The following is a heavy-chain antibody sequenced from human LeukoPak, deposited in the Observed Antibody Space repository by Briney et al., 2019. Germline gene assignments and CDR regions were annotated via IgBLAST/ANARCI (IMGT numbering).Heavy chain of an antibody. D-gene: IGHD3-10*01. CDR3: ARGSGYGSGRNLDY. Sequence: GGSLRLSCAASGFTFSSYSVNWVRQAPGKGLEWVSSISSSSSYIYYADSVKGRFTISRDNDKNSLYLQMNSLRAEDTAVYYCARGSGYGSGRNLDYWGQGTLVTVSS. V-gene: IGHV3-21*01. CDR1: GFTFSSYS. CDR2: ISSSSSYI. J-gene: IGHJ4*02.